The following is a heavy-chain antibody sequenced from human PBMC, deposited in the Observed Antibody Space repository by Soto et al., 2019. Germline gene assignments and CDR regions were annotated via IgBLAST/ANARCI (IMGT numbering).Heavy chain of an antibody. CDR2: IIPIFGTA. CDR1: GGTLSIYA. J-gene: IGHJ6*02. CDR3: ASSAMANYGMDV. D-gene: IGHD5-18*01. V-gene: IGHV1-69*06. Sequence: GASVKVSCRASGGTLSIYAINWVRQAPGQGLEWMGGIIPIFGTANYAQKFQGRVTITADKSTSTAYMELRSMRSEDTAVYYCASSAMANYGMDVWGQGTTVTVSS.